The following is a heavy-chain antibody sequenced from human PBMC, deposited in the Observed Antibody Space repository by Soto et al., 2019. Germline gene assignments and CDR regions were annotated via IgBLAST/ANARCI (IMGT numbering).Heavy chain of an antibody. V-gene: IGHV4-34*01. CDR1: GGSFSGYY. CDR2: INHSGST. J-gene: IGHJ6*02. CDR3: ARSYRTDYLLRRSSRLWSDYGMDV. Sequence: SENLSLTCAVYGGSFSGYYWSWIRQPSGKGLEWIGEINHSGSTNYNPSLKSRVTISVDTSKNQFSLKLSSVTAADTAVYYCARSYRTDYLLRRSSRLWSDYGMDVWGQGTTVTVS. D-gene: IGHD3-3*01.